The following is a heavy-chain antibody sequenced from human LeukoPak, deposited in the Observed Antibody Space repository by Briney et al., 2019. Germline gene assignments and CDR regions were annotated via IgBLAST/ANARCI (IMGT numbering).Heavy chain of an antibody. CDR3: ARSPDINPDY. CDR1: GFTFSSYA. J-gene: IGHJ4*02. V-gene: IGHV3-30*04. CDR2: ISYDGSNK. D-gene: IGHD5-12*01. Sequence: GRSLRLSCAASGFTFSSYAMHWVRQAPGKGLEWVAVISYDGSNKYYADSVKGRFTISRDNSKNTLYLQMNSLRAEDTAVYYCARSPDINPDYWGQGTLVTVSS.